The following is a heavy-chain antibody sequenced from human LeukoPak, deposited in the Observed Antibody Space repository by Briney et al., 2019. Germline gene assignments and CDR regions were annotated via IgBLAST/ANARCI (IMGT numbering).Heavy chain of an antibody. Sequence: SETLSLTCSVSGGFNTHYYWSWIRQPPGKGLEWIGYFYHSGSTNYNPSLKSRVTISVDTSKNHFPLKLSSVTAADTAVYYCARGQWLPVFDFWGQGTLVTVSS. CDR2: FYHSGST. CDR1: GGFNTHYY. J-gene: IGHJ4*02. V-gene: IGHV4-59*01. D-gene: IGHD3-22*01. CDR3: ARGQWLPVFDF.